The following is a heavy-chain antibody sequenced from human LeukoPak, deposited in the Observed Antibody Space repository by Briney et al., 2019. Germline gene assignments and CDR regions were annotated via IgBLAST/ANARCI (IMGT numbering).Heavy chain of an antibody. Sequence: PGGSLRLSCIASGFTIDDYAMHWVRQAPGKGLEWVSGISWNSGSIGYADSVKGRFTISRDNAKNSLYLQMNSLRAEDTALYYCAKATYYYDSSGYYWRNYFDYWGQGTLVTVSS. CDR2: ISWNSGSI. CDR1: GFTIDDYA. J-gene: IGHJ4*02. CDR3: AKATYYYDSSGYYWRNYFDY. V-gene: IGHV3-9*01. D-gene: IGHD3-22*01.